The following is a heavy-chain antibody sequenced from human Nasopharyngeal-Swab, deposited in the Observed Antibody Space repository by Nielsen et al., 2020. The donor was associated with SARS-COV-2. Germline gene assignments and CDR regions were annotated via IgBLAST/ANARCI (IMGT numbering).Heavy chain of an antibody. Sequence: GRSLRLSCAASGFTFSVYWIHWVRQAPGKGLVYVAGINADGSDKRYADSVKGRFTISRDNAKSTAFLEMNSLSADETAVYYCTRGSNLVVAVADYWGQGTLVTLSS. J-gene: IGHJ4*02. CDR1: GFTFSVYW. CDR3: TRGSNLVVAVADY. V-gene: IGHV3-74*01. CDR2: INADGSDK. D-gene: IGHD2-15*01.